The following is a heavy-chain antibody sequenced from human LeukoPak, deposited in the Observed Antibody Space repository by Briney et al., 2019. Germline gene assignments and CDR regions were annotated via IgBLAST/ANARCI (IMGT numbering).Heavy chain of an antibody. CDR2: IYYSGST. J-gene: IGHJ3*02. D-gene: IGHD3-10*01. Sequence: SETLSLTCAVYGGSFSGYYWSWIRQPPGKGLEWIGYIYYSGSTNYNPSLKSRVTISVDTSKNQFSLKLSSVTAADTAVYYCARGPLGELFNDAFDIWGQGTLVTVSS. V-gene: IGHV4-59*01. CDR1: GGSFSGYY. CDR3: ARGPLGELFNDAFDI.